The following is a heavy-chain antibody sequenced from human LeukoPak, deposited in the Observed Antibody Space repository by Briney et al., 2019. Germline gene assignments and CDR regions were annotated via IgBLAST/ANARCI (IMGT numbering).Heavy chain of an antibody. D-gene: IGHD3-10*01. V-gene: IGHV4-30-2*01. Sequence: KPSETLSLTCAVSGGSISSGGYSWSWLRQPPGQGLEWIGYINHSGSTNYNPSLKSRVTISVDTSKNQFSLKLSSVTAADTAVYYCARRMVRGVIRNFDPWGQGTLVTVSS. J-gene: IGHJ5*02. CDR2: INHSGST. CDR1: GGSISSGGYS. CDR3: ARRMVRGVIRNFDP.